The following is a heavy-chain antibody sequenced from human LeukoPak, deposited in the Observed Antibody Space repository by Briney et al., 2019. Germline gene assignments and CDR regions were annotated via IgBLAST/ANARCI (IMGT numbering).Heavy chain of an antibody. V-gene: IGHV3-7*01. J-gene: IGHJ4*02. CDR1: GFTFSSYW. D-gene: IGHD6-6*01. Sequence: GGSLRLSCAASGFTFSSYWMSWVRQAPGKGLEWVANIKQDGSEKYYVDSVKGLFTISRDNAKNSLYLQMNRLRAEDTAVYYCARDQGPQLESYWGQGTLVTVSS. CDR2: IKQDGSEK. CDR3: ARDQGPQLESY.